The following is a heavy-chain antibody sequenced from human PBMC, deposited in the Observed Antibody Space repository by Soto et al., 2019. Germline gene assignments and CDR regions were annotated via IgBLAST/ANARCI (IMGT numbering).Heavy chain of an antibody. Sequence: ASVKVSCKASGYTFTSYGISWVRQAPGQGLEWMGWISAYNGNTNYAQKLQGRVTMTTDTSTSTAYMELRSLRSDDTAVYYCARFLAPDYYDSSGHLDYWGQGTLVTAPQ. CDR2: ISAYNGNT. J-gene: IGHJ4*02. CDR1: GYTFTSYG. V-gene: IGHV1-18*04. D-gene: IGHD3-22*01. CDR3: ARFLAPDYYDSSGHLDY.